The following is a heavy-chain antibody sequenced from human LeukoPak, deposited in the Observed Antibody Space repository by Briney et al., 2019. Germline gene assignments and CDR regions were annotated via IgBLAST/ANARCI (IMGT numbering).Heavy chain of an antibody. CDR3: ATDRLGVVVPAAAFDY. J-gene: IGHJ4*02. Sequence: AASVKVSCKASGYTFTGYYMHWVRQAPGQGLEWMGWINPNSGGTNYAQKFQGRVTMTRDTSISTAYMELSRLRSDDTAVYCCATDRLGVVVPAAAFDYWGQGTLVTVSS. D-gene: IGHD2-2*01. CDR2: INPNSGGT. CDR1: GYTFTGYY. V-gene: IGHV1-2*02.